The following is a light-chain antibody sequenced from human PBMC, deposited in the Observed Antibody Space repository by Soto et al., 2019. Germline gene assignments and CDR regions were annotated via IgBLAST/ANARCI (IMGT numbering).Light chain of an antibody. CDR1: QIVRSSY. V-gene: IGKV3-20*01. Sequence: EIVLTQSPGTLSLSPGERATLSCRASQIVRSSYLAWYQQKPGQAPRLLIYGASSRATGIPDRISGSGSGTDFALTISRLESEDFAVYYCQKYNHWPRTFGGGTKVDIK. CDR2: GAS. J-gene: IGKJ4*01. CDR3: QKYNHWPRT.